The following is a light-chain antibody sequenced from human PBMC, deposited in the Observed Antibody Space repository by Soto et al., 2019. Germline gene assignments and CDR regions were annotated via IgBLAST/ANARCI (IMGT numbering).Light chain of an antibody. CDR3: QQYTNTNNPWM. CDR1: QSINRH. J-gene: IGKJ1*01. Sequence: EIVLTQSPATLSLSPGERATLSCRASQSINRHLAWYRQKPGQAPRLLIYDASTLQSGVASRFSGSGSGTEFTLIISGLQPDDSATYYCQQYTNTNNPWMFGQGTKVEI. V-gene: IGKV3-15*01. CDR2: DAS.